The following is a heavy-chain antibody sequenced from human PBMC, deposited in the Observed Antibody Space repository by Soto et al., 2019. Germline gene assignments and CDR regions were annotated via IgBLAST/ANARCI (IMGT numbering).Heavy chain of an antibody. D-gene: IGHD5-12*01. J-gene: IGHJ4*02. Sequence: SETLSLTCTVSGVSISSGGYYWSWIRQHPGKGLEWIGYIYYSGSTYYNPSLKRRVTISVDTSKNQFSLKLSSVTAADTAVYYCARELRGYSGYDIIDYWGQGTLVTVSS. CDR2: IYYSGST. CDR1: GVSISSGGYY. CDR3: ARELRGYSGYDIIDY. V-gene: IGHV4-31*03.